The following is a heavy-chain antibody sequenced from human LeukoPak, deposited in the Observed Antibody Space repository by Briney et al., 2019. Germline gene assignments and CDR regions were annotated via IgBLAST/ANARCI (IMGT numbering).Heavy chain of an antibody. V-gene: IGHV3-66*01. CDR2: IYSGGST. D-gene: IGHD3-3*01. J-gene: IGHJ4*02. CDR3: ARERQNKDFWSGGDY. Sequence: GGSLRLSCAASGFTVSSNYMSWVRQAPGKGLEWVSVIYSGGSTYYADSVKGRFTISRDNSKNTLYLQMNSLRAEDTAVYYCARERQNKDFWSGGDYWGQGTLVRVTS. CDR1: GFTVSSNY.